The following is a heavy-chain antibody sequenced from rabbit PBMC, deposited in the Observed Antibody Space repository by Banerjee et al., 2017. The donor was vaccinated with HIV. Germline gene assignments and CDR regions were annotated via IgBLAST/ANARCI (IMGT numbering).Heavy chain of an antibody. CDR2: INTISGDT. J-gene: IGHJ4*01. Sequence: QSLEESGGDLVKPEGSLTLTCTASGFSFSNFYYISWVRQAPGKGLEWIACINTISGDTVYATWAKGRFTISKTSSTTVTLQMTSLTAADTATYFCARSIYASSSGFYGLWGPGTLVTVS. D-gene: IGHD1-1*01. CDR3: ARSIYASSSGFYGL. V-gene: IGHV1S40*01. CDR1: GFSFSNFYY.